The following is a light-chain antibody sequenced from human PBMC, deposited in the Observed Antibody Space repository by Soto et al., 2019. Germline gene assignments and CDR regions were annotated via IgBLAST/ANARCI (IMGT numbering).Light chain of an antibody. CDR3: QQRRNWQLT. V-gene: IGKV3-11*01. CDR1: QTVSSF. CDR2: DSS. J-gene: IGKJ4*01. Sequence: VLTQSPATLSLSPGERATLSCRASQTVSSFLAWYQQKPGQAPRLLIHDSSDRATGIPARFSGSGSGTDFTLTISSLEPEDVAVYYCQQRRNWQLTFGGGTKVDI.